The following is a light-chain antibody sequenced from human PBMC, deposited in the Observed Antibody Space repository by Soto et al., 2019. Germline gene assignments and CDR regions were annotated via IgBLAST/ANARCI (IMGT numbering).Light chain of an antibody. CDR2: EVS. J-gene: IGLJ1*01. V-gene: IGLV2-14*01. CDR1: SSDVGGYDY. Sequence: QSALTQPASVSGSPGQSITISCTGTSSDVGGYDYVSWYQQHPGKAPKLMIYEVSNRPSGVSNRFSGSKSGSTASLTISGLQAEDEADYYYCSYTRTSTYVFGTGTKVTVL. CDR3: CSYTRTSTYV.